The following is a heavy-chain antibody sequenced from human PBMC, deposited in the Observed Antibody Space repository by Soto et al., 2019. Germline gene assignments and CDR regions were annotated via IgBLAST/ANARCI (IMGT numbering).Heavy chain of an antibody. CDR2: ISGSGGST. Sequence: PGGSLRLSCAASGFTFSSYAMSWVRQAPGKGLEWVSAISGSGGSTYYADSVKGRFTISRDNSKNTLYLQMNSLRAEDTAVYYCAGGSSSWSWLAPFYDYWGQGTLVTVSS. D-gene: IGHD6-13*01. J-gene: IGHJ4*02. V-gene: IGHV3-23*01. CDR1: GFTFSSYA. CDR3: AGGSSSWSWLAPFYDY.